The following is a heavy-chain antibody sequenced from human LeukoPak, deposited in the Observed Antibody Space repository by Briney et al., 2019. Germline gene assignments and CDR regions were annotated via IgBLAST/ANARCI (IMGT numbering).Heavy chain of an antibody. J-gene: IGHJ4*02. Sequence: SETLSLTCTVSGGSIRSHCWSWVRQPPGKGLEWIGYIYFSGSTNYNPFLKSRVTISMGTSENQFSLKLSSVTAADTAVYYCARGAAPHYSDYWGQGTLVTVSS. CDR1: GGSIRSHC. V-gene: IGHV4-59*11. CDR2: IYFSGST. CDR3: ARGAAPHYSDY. D-gene: IGHD6-6*01.